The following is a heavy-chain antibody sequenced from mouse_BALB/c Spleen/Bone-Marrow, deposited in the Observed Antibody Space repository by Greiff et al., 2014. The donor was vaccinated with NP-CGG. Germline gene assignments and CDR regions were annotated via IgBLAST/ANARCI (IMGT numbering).Heavy chain of an antibody. Sequence: QVQLQQSGAELARPGASVKMSCKASGYTSTSYTMHWVKQRPGQGLEWIGYINPSSGYTNYNQKFKDKATLTADKSSSTAYMQLSSLTSEDSAVYYCALANWDIGGPFAYWGQGTLVTVSA. CDR1: GYTSTSYT. J-gene: IGHJ3*01. V-gene: IGHV1-4*01. CDR3: ALANWDIGGPFAY. D-gene: IGHD4-1*01. CDR2: INPSSGYT.